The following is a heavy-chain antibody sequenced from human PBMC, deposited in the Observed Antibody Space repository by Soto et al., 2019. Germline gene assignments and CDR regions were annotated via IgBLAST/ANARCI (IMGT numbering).Heavy chain of an antibody. CDR2: INHRGST. J-gene: IGHJ5*02. Sequence: PSETLSLTCVVYGGSFSGYYWSWIRQSPGKGLEWIGGINHRGSTNYNPSLESRVTISVDTSKNQFSLTLTSVTAADTATYYCAALGVYELLTGLNWFDPWGQGTQVTVSS. CDR3: AALGVYELLTGLNWFDP. CDR1: GGSFSGYY. V-gene: IGHV4-34*01. D-gene: IGHD4-17*01.